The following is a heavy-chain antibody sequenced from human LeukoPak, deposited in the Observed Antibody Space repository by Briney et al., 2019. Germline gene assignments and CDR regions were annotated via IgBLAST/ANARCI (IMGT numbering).Heavy chain of an antibody. J-gene: IGHJ4*02. Sequence: ASVKVSCKASGYTFTDNYMHWVRQAPGQGLEWIGWFNPSSGGTKYIQNFQGRVTMTRDTSISTAYMELSRLRSDDTAVYYCARLNGDRKFDYWGQGTLVSVSS. CDR2: FNPSSGGT. D-gene: IGHD2-21*02. V-gene: IGHV1-2*02. CDR3: ARLNGDRKFDY. CDR1: GYTFTDNY.